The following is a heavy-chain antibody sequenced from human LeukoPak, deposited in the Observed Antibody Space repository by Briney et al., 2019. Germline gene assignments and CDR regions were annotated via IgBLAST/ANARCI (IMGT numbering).Heavy chain of an antibody. D-gene: IGHD2-21*02. Sequence: GESLKISCKGSGYSFTNYWIGWVRQMPGKGLEWMGIIYPGDCDTRYSPCFQGQVTISADKSISTAYLQWRSLKASDTAMYYCASGAYCGGDCYSGAFDIWGQGTMVTVSS. V-gene: IGHV5-51*01. CDR1: GYSFTNYW. CDR2: IYPGDCDT. J-gene: IGHJ3*02. CDR3: ASGAYCGGDCYSGAFDI.